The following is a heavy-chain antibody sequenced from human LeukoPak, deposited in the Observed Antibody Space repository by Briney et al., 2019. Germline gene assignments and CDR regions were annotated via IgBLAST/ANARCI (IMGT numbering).Heavy chain of an antibody. J-gene: IGHJ5*02. Sequence: SQTLSLTCTVSGASISSGDYYWSWIRQPPGTGLEWIGSICYSGSTFHYNPSLKSRVAISIDTSKNQFSLSLSSVTAADTAVYYCASTNCSRSSCFGANWFHPWGQGTLVTVSS. CDR3: ASTNCSRSSCFGANWFHP. CDR1: GASISSGDYY. D-gene: IGHD2-2*01. CDR2: ICYSGST. V-gene: IGHV4-30-4*08.